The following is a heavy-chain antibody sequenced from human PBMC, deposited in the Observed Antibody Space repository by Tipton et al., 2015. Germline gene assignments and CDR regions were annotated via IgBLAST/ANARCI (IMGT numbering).Heavy chain of an antibody. CDR3: ARDLNSSGWVGY. J-gene: IGHJ4*02. D-gene: IGHD6-19*01. CDR1: GFTVSSNY. V-gene: IGHV3-11*04. CDR2: ISSSGSTI. Sequence: SLRLSCAASGFTVSSNYMSWVRQAPGKGLEWVSYISSSGSTIYYADSVEGRFTISRDNAKNSLYLQMNSLRAEDTAVYYCARDLNSSGWVGYWGQGTLVTVSS.